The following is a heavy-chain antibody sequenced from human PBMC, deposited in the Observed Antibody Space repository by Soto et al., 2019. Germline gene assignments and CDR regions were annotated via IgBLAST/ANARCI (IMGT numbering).Heavy chain of an antibody. CDR3: ARSGYCSSTSCYRRPFDY. J-gene: IGHJ4*02. Sequence: RASVKVSCKASGGTFSSYAISWVRQAPGQGLEWMGGIIPIFGTANYAQKFQGRVTITADESTSTAYMELSSLRSEDTAVYYCARSGYCSSTSCYRRPFDYWGQGTLVTVSS. V-gene: IGHV1-69*13. CDR1: GGTFSSYA. CDR2: IIPIFGTA. D-gene: IGHD2-2*01.